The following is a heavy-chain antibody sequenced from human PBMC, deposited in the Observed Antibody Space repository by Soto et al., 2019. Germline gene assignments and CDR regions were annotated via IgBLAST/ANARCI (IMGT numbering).Heavy chain of an antibody. D-gene: IGHD2-15*01. CDR2: VYQSGST. V-gene: IGHV4-30-2*01. CDR3: ARDEGGNWFDP. Sequence: QLQLQESGSGLVRPSQTLSLTCAVSGGSISSGGYSWSWIRQPPGKGLEWIGNVYQSGSTYYSPSLKSRVTISIDRSKNQFSLKLSSVTAADTAVYYCARDEGGNWFDPWGQGTLVTVSS. J-gene: IGHJ5*02. CDR1: GGSISSGGYS.